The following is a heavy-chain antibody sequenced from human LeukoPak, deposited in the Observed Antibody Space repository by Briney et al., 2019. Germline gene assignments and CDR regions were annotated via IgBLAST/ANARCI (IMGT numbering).Heavy chain of an antibody. Sequence: GASVKVSCKASGGTFSSYAISWVRQAPGQGLEWMGGIIPIFGTANYAQKFQGRVTITADESTSTAYKELSGLRSEDTAVYYCASVYKYGMDVWGQGTTVIVSS. V-gene: IGHV1-69*01. J-gene: IGHJ6*02. CDR1: GGTFSSYA. CDR3: ASVYKYGMDV. CDR2: IIPIFGTA.